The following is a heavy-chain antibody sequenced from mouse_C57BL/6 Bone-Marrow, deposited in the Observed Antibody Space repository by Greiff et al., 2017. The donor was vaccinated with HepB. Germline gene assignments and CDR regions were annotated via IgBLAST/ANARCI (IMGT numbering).Heavy chain of an antibody. V-gene: IGHV1-19*01. CDR2: INPYNGDT. CDR3: ARWRLHYSGSSYGYFYV. Sequence: VQLQQSGPVLVKPGASVKMSCKASGYTFTDYYMNWVKQSPGKSLEWIGVINPYNGDTSYNQKFKGKATLTVDKSSSTAYMELNSLTSEDSAVYYCARWRLHYSGSSYGYFYVWGTGTTVTAAS. D-gene: IGHD1-1*01. J-gene: IGHJ1*03. CDR1: GYTFTDYY.